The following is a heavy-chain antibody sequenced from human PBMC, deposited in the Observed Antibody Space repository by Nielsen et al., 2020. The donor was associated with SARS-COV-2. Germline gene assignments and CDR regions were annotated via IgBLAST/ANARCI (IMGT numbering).Heavy chain of an antibody. CDR2: IYYSGRT. V-gene: IGHV4-59*03. D-gene: IGHD3-10*01. Sequence: WIRQPPGKGLEWIGLIYYSGRTNYNPSLKSRVTISVDTSKNQFSLRLSSAPAADTAVYYCARSGSTRGWDYYYYGMDVWGLGTTVTVSS. J-gene: IGHJ6*02. CDR3: ARSGSTRGWDYYYYGMDV.